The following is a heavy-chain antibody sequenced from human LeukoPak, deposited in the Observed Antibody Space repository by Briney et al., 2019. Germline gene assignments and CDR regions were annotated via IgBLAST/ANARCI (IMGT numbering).Heavy chain of an antibody. CDR3: ASSSTSWFDY. D-gene: IGHD2-2*01. J-gene: IGHJ4*02. CDR1: GGSISSGDYY. V-gene: IGHV4-30-4*01. Sequence: SETLSLTCTISGGSISSGDYYWSWIRQPPGKGLEWIGYIYYSGSTYYNPSLKSRVTISVDTSKNQFSLKLSSVTAADAAVYYCASSSTSWFDYWGQGTLVTVSS. CDR2: IYYSGST.